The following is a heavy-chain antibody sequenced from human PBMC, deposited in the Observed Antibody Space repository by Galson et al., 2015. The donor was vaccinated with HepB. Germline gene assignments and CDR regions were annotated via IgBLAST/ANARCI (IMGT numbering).Heavy chain of an antibody. CDR2: ISSSSSTI. D-gene: IGHD3-22*01. CDR3: ARDLGTYYYDSSGYYYGLVVYGMDV. J-gene: IGHJ6*02. CDR1: GFTFSSYS. V-gene: IGHV3-48*02. Sequence: SLRLSCAASGFTFSSYSMNWVRQAPGKGLEWVSYISSSSSTIYYADSVKGRFTISRDNAKNSLYLQMNSLRDEDTAVYYCARDLGTYYYDSSGYYYGLVVYGMDVWGQGTTGTVSS.